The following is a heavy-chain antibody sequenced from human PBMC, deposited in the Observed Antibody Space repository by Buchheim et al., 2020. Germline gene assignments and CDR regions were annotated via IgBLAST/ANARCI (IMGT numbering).Heavy chain of an antibody. J-gene: IGHJ4*02. CDR3: AKGQFVRKGYFDY. Sequence: VQLVESGGGVVQPGRSLRLSCAASGFPFGDHGMAWVRQAPGKGLQWVSSISSTGSSTYYADSVKGRFTISRDNSKNTLDLQMNSLRADDTAVYYCAKGQFVRKGYFDYWGQGAL. V-gene: IGHV3-23*04. CDR1: GFPFGDHG. CDR2: ISSTGSST. D-gene: IGHD6-6*01.